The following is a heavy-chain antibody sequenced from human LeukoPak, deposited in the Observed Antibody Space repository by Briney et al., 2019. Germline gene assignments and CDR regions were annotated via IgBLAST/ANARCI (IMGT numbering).Heavy chain of an antibody. CDR2: INHSGST. Sequence: RPSETLSLTCAVYGGSFSGYYWSWIRQPPGKGLEWIGEINHSGSTNYNPSLKSRVTISVDTSKNQFSLKLSSVTAADTAVYYCARRAGVVTHYWFDPWGQGTLVTVSS. D-gene: IGHD4-23*01. V-gene: IGHV4-34*01. J-gene: IGHJ5*02. CDR1: GGSFSGYY. CDR3: ARRAGVVTHYWFDP.